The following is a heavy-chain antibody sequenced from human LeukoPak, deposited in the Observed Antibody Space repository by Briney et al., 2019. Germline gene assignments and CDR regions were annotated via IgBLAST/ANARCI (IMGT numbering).Heavy chain of an antibody. J-gene: IGHJ4*02. V-gene: IGHV3-7*01. CDR1: GFNFNSKW. CDR2: INQDGSEK. Sequence: GGSLRLSYATSGFNFNSKWMTWARQPPGKGLEWVANINQDGSEKYHGDSVKGRFTISRDNAKSSLFLEMSILRAEDTAVYYCADPPSDFWGQGTLVAVSS. CDR3: ADPPSDF.